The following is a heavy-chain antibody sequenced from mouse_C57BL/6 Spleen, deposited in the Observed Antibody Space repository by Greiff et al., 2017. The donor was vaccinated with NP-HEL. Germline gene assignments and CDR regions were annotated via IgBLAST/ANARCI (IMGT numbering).Heavy chain of an antibody. D-gene: IGHD2-4*01. CDR1: GYAFTNYL. CDR2: INPGSGGT. V-gene: IGHV1-54*01. Sequence: VQLQESGAELVRPGTSVKVSCKASGYAFTNYLIEWVKQRPGQGLEWIGVINPGSGGTNYNEKFKGKATLTADKSSSTAYMQLSSLTSEDSAVYFCARNDDYDDYAMDYWGQGTSVTVSS. J-gene: IGHJ4*01. CDR3: ARNDDYDDYAMDY.